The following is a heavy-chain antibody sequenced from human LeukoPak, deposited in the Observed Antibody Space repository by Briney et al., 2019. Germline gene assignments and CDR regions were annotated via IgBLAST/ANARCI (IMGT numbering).Heavy chain of an antibody. CDR3: AKVPYYDSSGYYDY. Sequence: GGSLRLSCATSGFTFNTYGMHWVRQAPGKGLEWVAVISYDGSDKYYTDSVKGRFTISRDNSKNTLYLQMNSLRAEDTAVYYCAKVPYYDSSGYYDYWGQGTLVTVSS. D-gene: IGHD3-22*01. CDR1: GFTFNTYG. CDR2: ISYDGSDK. J-gene: IGHJ4*02. V-gene: IGHV3-30*18.